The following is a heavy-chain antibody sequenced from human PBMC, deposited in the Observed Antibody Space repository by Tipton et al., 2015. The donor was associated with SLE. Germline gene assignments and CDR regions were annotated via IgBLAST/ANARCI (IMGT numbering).Heavy chain of an antibody. J-gene: IGHJ4*02. V-gene: IGHV3-33*01. CDR3: ARDWLGSVMEDAIPFDS. D-gene: IGHD2-21*01. CDR2: IWYDASNQ. Sequence: SLRLSCAASGFTFSSYGMHWVRQAPGKGLEWVGLIWYDASNQHYADSVKGRFTISRDNSKNTLYLQMNSLRAEDAGVYYCARDWLGSVMEDAIPFDSWGQGTLVTISS. CDR1: GFTFSSYG.